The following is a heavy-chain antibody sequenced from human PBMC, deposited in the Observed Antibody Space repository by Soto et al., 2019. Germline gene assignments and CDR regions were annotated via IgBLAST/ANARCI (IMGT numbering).Heavy chain of an antibody. D-gene: IGHD2-2*01. CDR1: EFPFSDYT. J-gene: IGHJ4*02. V-gene: IGHV3-21*02. CDR2: ISRRSVYI. CDR3: ARDRGTKGYCSSSSCYASDS. Sequence: EVQLVESGGGLVKPGGSLRLSCAGSEFPFSDYTMTWVRQAPGKGLEWVSSISRRSVYIYYADSVKGRFTISRDNAKNSLSLLMNSLKAEDTAVYYCARDRGTKGYCSSSSCYASDSWGQGTLVTVSS.